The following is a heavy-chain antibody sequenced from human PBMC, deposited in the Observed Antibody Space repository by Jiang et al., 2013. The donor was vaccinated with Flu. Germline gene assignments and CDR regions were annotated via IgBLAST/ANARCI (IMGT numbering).Heavy chain of an antibody. D-gene: IGHD3-22*01. CDR1: GGTFSSYA. J-gene: IGHJ6*02. Sequence: SGAEVKKPGSSVKVSCKASGGTFSSYAISWVRQAPGQGLEWMGGIIPIFGTANYAQKFQGRVTITADESTSTAYMELSSLRSEDTAVYYCARGYYYDSSGTLSGYYYYGMDVWGQGTTVTVSS. V-gene: IGHV1-69*01. CDR2: IIPIFGTA. CDR3: ARGYYYDSSGTLSGYYYYGMDV.